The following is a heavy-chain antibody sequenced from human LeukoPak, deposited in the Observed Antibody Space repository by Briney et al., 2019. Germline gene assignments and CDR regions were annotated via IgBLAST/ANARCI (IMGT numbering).Heavy chain of an antibody. CDR1: GFTFSSYW. J-gene: IGHJ4*02. Sequence: PGGSLRLSCAASGFTFSSYWMSWVRQAPGKGLEWVANIKQDGSEKYYVDSVKGRFTISRDNAQNTLFLQMDSLRPEDTAVYYCVRSLRSADFWGQGTLVTVSS. CDR3: VRSLRSADF. V-gene: IGHV3-7*01. CDR2: IKQDGSEK.